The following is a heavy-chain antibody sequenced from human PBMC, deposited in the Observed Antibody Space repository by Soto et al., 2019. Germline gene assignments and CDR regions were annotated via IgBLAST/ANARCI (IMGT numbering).Heavy chain of an antibody. CDR1: GGSFSGYY. Sequence: SDTLSLTCAVYGGSFSGYYWSWIRQPPGKGLEWIGEINHSGSTNYNPSLKSRVTISVDTSKNQFSLKLSSVTAADTAVYYCARVGYSSGWYSLRYAFDIWGQGTMVTVSS. V-gene: IGHV4-34*01. CDR3: ARVGYSSGWYSLRYAFDI. CDR2: INHSGST. J-gene: IGHJ3*02. D-gene: IGHD6-19*01.